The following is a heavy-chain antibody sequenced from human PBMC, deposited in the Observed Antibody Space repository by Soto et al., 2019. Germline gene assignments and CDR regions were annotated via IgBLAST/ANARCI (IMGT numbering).Heavy chain of an antibody. D-gene: IGHD1-26*01. J-gene: IGHJ5*02. V-gene: IGHV1-69*13. CDR1: GGTFSSYA. Sequence: SVKVSCKASGGTFSSYAISWVRQAPGQGLEWMGGIVPIFGTANYAQKFQGRVTITADESTSTAYMELSSLRSEDTAVYYCARDTREGSYRWFDPWGQGTQVTVSS. CDR2: IVPIFGTA. CDR3: ARDTREGSYRWFDP.